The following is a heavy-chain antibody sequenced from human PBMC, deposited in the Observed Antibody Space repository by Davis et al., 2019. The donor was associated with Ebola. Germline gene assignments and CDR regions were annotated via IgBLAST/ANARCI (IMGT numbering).Heavy chain of an antibody. CDR3: ARGVIIRWIDY. D-gene: IGHD3-22*01. V-gene: IGHV4-34*01. CDR2: INHSGST. J-gene: IGHJ4*02. Sequence: ESLKISCATSGFTFSSYSMNWVRQAPGKGLEWIGEINHSGSTNYNPSHKSRVTISVDTSKNQFSLKLSSVTAADTAVYYCARGVIIRWIDYWGQGTLVTVSS. CDR1: GFTFSSYS.